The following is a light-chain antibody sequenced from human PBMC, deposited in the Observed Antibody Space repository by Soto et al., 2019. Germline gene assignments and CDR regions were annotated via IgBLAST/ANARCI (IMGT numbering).Light chain of an antibody. J-gene: IGKJ4*01. CDR3: LQDYNFPLT. CDR2: AAS. Sequence: AIQMTQSPSSLSASVGDRVTITCRASQGIRNGLGWYQQKPGKAPNLLIYAASNLQSGVPSRFSGSGSGTDFTLTIRSLQPEDFATYYCLQDYNFPLTFGGGTKVEIK. V-gene: IGKV1-6*01. CDR1: QGIRNG.